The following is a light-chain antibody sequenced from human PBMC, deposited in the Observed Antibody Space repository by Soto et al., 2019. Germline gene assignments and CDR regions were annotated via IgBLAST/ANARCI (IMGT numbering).Light chain of an antibody. V-gene: IGKV3-20*01. CDR2: GAS. CDR3: QQYGSSPYT. J-gene: IGKJ2*01. CDR1: QSVSRTY. Sequence: EIVLTQSPGTLSLSPGERATLSCGASQSVSRTYLAWYQQKPGQAPRLLIYGASSRDTGIPDRFSGSGSGTDFTLTIRRLEPEDFAVYYCQQYGSSPYTFGQGTKLEIK.